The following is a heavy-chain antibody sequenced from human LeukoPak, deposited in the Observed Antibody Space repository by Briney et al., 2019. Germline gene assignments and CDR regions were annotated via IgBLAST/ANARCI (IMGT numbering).Heavy chain of an antibody. CDR3: ARRRIGDLTIGSDTWFDP. Sequence: SETLSLTCTVSGXSITNYNGNWIRQPPGKGLEWIGYISDSGSTHYNPSLQSRVTISVDTSKNQFSLRLSSVTASDTAVYYCARRRIGDLTIGSDTWFDPWGQGALVTVSS. J-gene: IGHJ5*02. CDR1: GXSITNYN. D-gene: IGHD2-15*01. V-gene: IGHV4-59*08. CDR2: ISDSGST.